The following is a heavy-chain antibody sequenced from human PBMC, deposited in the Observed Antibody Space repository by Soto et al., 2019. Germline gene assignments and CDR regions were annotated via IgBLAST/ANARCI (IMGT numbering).Heavy chain of an antibody. CDR1: GFTFNDAW. CDR2: ILKKRDGGTT. V-gene: IGHV3-15*01. Sequence: EVQLVESGGGLVKPGGSLRLSCAVSGFTFNDAWMSWVRQAPGKGLEWVGRILKKRDGGTTDYAAPVKDRFTISRDDSKNMLYLQMNSLKTEDTAVYYCATGIGTFDFWGQGALVTVSS. CDR3: ATGIGTFDF. J-gene: IGHJ4*02. D-gene: IGHD1-7*01.